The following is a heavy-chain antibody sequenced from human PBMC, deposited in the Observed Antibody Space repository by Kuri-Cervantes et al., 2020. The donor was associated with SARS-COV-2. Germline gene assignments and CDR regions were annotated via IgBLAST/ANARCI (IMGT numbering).Heavy chain of an antibody. CDR1: GFTFSSYW. J-gene: IGHJ4*02. V-gene: IGHV3-21*01. CDR3: AKVETANLDY. Sequence: GESLKISCAASGFTFSSYWMSWVRQAPGKGLEWVASISTISTNIFYADSVKGRFTISRDNAKNSLYLQMNSLRPEDTAVYYCAKVETANLDYWGQGTLVTVSS. CDR2: ISTISTNI. D-gene: IGHD3-3*01.